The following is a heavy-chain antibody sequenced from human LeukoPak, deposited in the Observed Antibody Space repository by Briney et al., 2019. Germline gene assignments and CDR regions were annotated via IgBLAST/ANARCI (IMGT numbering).Heavy chain of an antibody. CDR2: IDKTGSI. J-gene: IGHJ4*02. D-gene: IGHD1-26*01. Sequence: SETLSLTCTVSGGSIGTYDWGWIRQSPGKGLEWIGYIDKTGSIYYNPSLYSRVTMSEDTSRKHFSLKLDSVTAADTAIYYCASGPWELDYWGQGTPVTVSS. CDR1: GGSIGTYD. V-gene: IGHV4-59*08. CDR3: ASGPWELDY.